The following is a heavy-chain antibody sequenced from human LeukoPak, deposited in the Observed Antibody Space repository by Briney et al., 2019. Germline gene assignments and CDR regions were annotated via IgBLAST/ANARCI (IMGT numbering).Heavy chain of an antibody. CDR3: GSSSSTCCDY. J-gene: IGHJ4*02. D-gene: IGHD2-2*01. CDR1: GITFSSNW. V-gene: IGHV3-74*01. CDR2: INGDGSVT. Sequence: PGGSLRLSCAASGITFSSNWMHWGRQAPGKGLVWVSRINGDGSVTNYADSVKGRFTISRDNAKNTLYLQMNSLRAEDTAVYYCGSSSSTCCDYWGQGALVTVSS.